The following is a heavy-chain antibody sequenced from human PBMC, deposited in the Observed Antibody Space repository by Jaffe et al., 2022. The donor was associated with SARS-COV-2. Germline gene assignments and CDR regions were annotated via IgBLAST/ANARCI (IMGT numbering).Heavy chain of an antibody. Sequence: EVQLVESGGGLVKPGGSLRLSCAASGFTFSSYSMNWVRQAPGKGLEWVSSISSSSSYIYYADSVKGRFTISRDNAKNSLYLQMNSLRAEDTAVYYCARDRPYYYGMDVWGQGTTVTVSS. V-gene: IGHV3-21*01. J-gene: IGHJ6*02. CDR2: ISSSSSYI. CDR3: ARDRPYYYGMDV. CDR1: GFTFSSYS.